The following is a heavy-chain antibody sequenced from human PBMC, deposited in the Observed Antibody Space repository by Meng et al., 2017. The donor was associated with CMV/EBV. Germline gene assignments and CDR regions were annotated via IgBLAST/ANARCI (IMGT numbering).Heavy chain of an antibody. CDR1: GFTFSSYW. V-gene: IGHV3-74*01. D-gene: IGHD5-24*01. J-gene: IGHJ3*02. Sequence: GESLKISCAASGFTFSSYWMHWVRQAPGKGLVWVSRINSDGSSTSYADSVKGRFTISRDNAKNTLYLQMNSLRAEDTAVYYCARKSRWLTRGDAFDIWGQGTMVTVSS. CDR3: ARKSRWLTRGDAFDI. CDR2: INSDGSST.